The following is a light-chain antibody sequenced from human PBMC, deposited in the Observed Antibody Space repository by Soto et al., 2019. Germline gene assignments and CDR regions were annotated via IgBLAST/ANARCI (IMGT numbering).Light chain of an antibody. CDR1: NSDIGGYDF. CDR3: SPYISSDTSVV. J-gene: IGLJ2*01. CDR2: EVS. Sequence: QSVLTQPAFVSESLGQSITISCTGTNSDIGGYDFVSWYQQHPGTTPKLIIYEVSRRPSGVSNRFSGSRSGNTASLTISELKAEDEAHYYCSPYISSDTSVVFGGGTTLTVL. V-gene: IGLV2-14*01.